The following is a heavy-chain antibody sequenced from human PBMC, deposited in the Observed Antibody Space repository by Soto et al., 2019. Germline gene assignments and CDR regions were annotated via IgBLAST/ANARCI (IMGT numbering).Heavy chain of an antibody. CDR3: AKDTHYDFWSGYTPPDY. CDR2: ISGSGGST. J-gene: IGHJ4*02. V-gene: IGHV3-23*01. CDR1: GFTFSSYA. Sequence: PGGSLRLSCAASGFTFSSYAMSWVRQAPGKGLEWVSAISGSGGSTYYADSVKGRFTISRDNSKNTLYLQMNSLRAEDTAVYYCAKDTHYDFWSGYTPPDYWGQGTLVTVSS. D-gene: IGHD3-3*01.